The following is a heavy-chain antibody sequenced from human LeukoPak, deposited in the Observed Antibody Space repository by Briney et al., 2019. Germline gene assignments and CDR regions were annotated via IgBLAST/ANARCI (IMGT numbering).Heavy chain of an antibody. V-gene: IGHV3-23*01. J-gene: IGHJ4*02. D-gene: IGHD5-12*01. CDR2: ISDSGGNT. CDR3: AKVRYSGYVVLAH. CDR1: GFTFSFYA. Sequence: PGGSLSLSCAASGFTFSFYAMNWVRQAPGKGLEWVSGISDSGGNTYYADSVKGRFTVSRDNSKNTLYLQMNSLRAEDTAVYYCAKVRYSGYVVLAHWGQGTLVSVSS.